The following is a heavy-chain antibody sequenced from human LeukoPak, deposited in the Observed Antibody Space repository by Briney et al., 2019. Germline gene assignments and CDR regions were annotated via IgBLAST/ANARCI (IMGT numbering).Heavy chain of an antibody. CDR2: INWNSGSI. CDR3: AKGYGSGSYPEKNWFDP. V-gene: IGHV3-9*01. CDR1: GFTFDDYA. J-gene: IGHJ5*02. Sequence: PGRSLRLSCAASGFTFDDYAMHWVRQAPGKGLEWVSGINWNSGSIGYADSVKGRFTISRDNAKNSLYLQMNSLRAEDTALYYCAKGYGSGSYPEKNWFDPWGQGTLVTVSS. D-gene: IGHD3-10*01.